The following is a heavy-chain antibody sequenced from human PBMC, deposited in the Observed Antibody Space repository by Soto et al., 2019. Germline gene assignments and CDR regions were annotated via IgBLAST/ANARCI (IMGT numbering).Heavy chain of an antibody. V-gene: IGHV3-23*01. CDR1: EFTFSNYA. J-gene: IGHJ4*02. CDR3: AKNPGYYYDSTGYHFDY. D-gene: IGHD3-22*01. Sequence: PGGSLRLSCAASEFTFSNYAMSWVRQAPGKGPEWVSAISYGGGTTYYADSVKGRFTISRDNSKNTLYLQMNSLRAEDTAVYYCAKNPGYYYDSTGYHFDYWGQGTLVTVSS. CDR2: ISYGGGTT.